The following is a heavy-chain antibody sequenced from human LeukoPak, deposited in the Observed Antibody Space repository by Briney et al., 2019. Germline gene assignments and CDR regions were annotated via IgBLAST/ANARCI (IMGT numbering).Heavy chain of an antibody. Sequence: GGSLRLSCAASGFTFSSYSMNWVRQAPGKGLEWVSSISSSSSYIYYADSVKGRFTISRDNAKNSLYLQMNSLRAEDTALYYCARGRTTVTTSDWFDPWGQGTLVTVSS. CDR1: GFTFSSYS. J-gene: IGHJ5*02. CDR3: ARGRTTVTTSDWFDP. CDR2: ISSSSSYI. V-gene: IGHV3-21*01. D-gene: IGHD4-17*01.